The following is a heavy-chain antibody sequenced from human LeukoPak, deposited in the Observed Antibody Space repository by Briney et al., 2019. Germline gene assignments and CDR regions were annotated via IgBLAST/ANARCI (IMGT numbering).Heavy chain of an antibody. D-gene: IGHD2-15*01. J-gene: IGHJ4*02. CDR2: IYYSGST. Sequence: PSQTLSLTCTVSGGSISSGGYYWSWIRQHPGKGLEWIGYIYYSGSTYYNPSLKSRVTMSVDKSKNQFFLNLTSVTAADTATYFCARAPRAYCSATGSCFQDDWGQGTLVIVSS. CDR1: GGSISSGGYY. V-gene: IGHV4-31*03. CDR3: ARAPRAYCSATGSCFQDD.